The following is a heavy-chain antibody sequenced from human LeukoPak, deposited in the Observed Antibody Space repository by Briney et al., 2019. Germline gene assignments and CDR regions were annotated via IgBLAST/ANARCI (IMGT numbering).Heavy chain of an antibody. D-gene: IGHD5-18*01. CDR3: AIQRVDTAMVYYYYYYGMDV. CDR1: GFTFSSYG. CDR2: IKQDGSEK. Sequence: GGSLRLSCAASGFTFSSYGMHWVRQAPGKGLEWVANIKQDGSEKYYVDSVKGRFTISRDNAKNSLYLQMNSLRAEDTAVYYCAIQRVDTAMVYYYYYYGMDVWGQGTTVTVSS. J-gene: IGHJ6*02. V-gene: IGHV3-7*01.